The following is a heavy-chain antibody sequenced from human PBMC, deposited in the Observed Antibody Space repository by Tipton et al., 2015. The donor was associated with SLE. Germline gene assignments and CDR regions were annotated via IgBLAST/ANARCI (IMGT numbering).Heavy chain of an antibody. CDR1: GSFISSHY. CDR3: ARSMLTTKRVFDY. V-gene: IGHV4-59*11. Sequence: TLSLTCTVSGSFISSHYWTWIRQPPGKGLEWVGYIYYTGSTFYNPSLKGRVTMSVDTSKNRFSLSVNSVTAADTAVYYCARSMLTTKRVFDYWGQGTLVTVSS. J-gene: IGHJ4*02. CDR2: IYYTGST. D-gene: IGHD3-16*01.